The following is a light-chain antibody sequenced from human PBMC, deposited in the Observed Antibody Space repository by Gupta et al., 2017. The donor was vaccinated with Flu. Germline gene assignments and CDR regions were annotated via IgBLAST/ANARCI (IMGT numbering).Light chain of an antibody. CDR1: QSVSSY. Sequence: IVLTHSPATLSFSPGDRATLYCRASQSVSSYLAWYQQKPGQATRLLIYEASSRATGITGRLSGSGSGTDFTRPRSGIEAEDFAGDDGQQGLTFGGGTKVEIK. J-gene: IGKJ4*01. CDR2: EAS. CDR3: QQGLT. V-gene: IGKV3-11*01.